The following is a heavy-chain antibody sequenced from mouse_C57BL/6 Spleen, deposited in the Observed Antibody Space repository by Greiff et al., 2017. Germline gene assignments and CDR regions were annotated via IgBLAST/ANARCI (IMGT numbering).Heavy chain of an antibody. J-gene: IGHJ2*01. CDR3: TTGWLRFYFDY. Sequence: EVQLQQSGAELVRPGASVKLSCTASGFNIKDYYMHWVKQRPEQGLEWIGRIDPEDGHTEYAPKFQGKATLTADTSSNTAYLQLSSLTSEDTAVDYCTTGWLRFYFDYWGQGTTLTVSA. V-gene: IGHV14-1*01. D-gene: IGHD2-2*01. CDR1: GFNIKDYY. CDR2: IDPEDGHT.